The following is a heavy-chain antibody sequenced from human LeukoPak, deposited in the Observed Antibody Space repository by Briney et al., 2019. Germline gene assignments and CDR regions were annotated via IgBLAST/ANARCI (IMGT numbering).Heavy chain of an antibody. CDR3: AKGGRGNGEVY. D-gene: IGHD2-8*01. CDR1: GCTFSSYW. V-gene: IGHV3-7*01. Sequence: PGGSLRLSCAVSGCTFSSYWMNWVRQAPGKGLEWVANIKQDGSEKNYVDSVKGRFTISRDNAKSSLFLQMNDLRAEDTAVYYCAKGGRGNGEVYWGQGTLVTVSS. J-gene: IGHJ4*02. CDR2: IKQDGSEK.